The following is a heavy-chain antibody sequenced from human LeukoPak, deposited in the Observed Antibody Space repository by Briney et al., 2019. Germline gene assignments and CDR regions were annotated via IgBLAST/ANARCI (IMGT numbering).Heavy chain of an antibody. Sequence: GGSLRLSCAVSGFTFSTYSMHWVRQAPGKGLEWVALIWYDGSNEYYADSVKARLPISRDNSKNALYLQMNSLRAEDTAVYYCARGGGYSYGYLAAFDIWGQGTMVTVSS. CDR1: GFTFSTYS. V-gene: IGHV3-33*01. CDR3: ARGGGYSYGYLAAFDI. J-gene: IGHJ3*02. CDR2: IWYDGSNE. D-gene: IGHD5-18*01.